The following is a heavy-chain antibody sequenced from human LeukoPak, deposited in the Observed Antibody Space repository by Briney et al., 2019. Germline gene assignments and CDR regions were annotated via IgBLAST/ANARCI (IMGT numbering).Heavy chain of an antibody. V-gene: IGHV4-39*01. CDR2: IYYSGST. D-gene: IGHD3-10*01. CDR1: GDSISSSSYY. Sequence: SETLSLTCTVSGDSISSSSYYWGWIRQPPGKGLKWIGSIYYSGSTYYNPSLKSRVAISVDTSKNQFSLRLNSVTAADTAVYYCARNRYYYGSGNYGVPNWFDPWGQGTLVTVSS. J-gene: IGHJ5*02. CDR3: ARNRYYYGSGNYGVPNWFDP.